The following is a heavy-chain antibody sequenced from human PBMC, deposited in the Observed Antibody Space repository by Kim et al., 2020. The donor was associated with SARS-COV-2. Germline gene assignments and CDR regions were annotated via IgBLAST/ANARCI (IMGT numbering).Heavy chain of an antibody. CDR2: IWYDGSNK. J-gene: IGHJ5*02. Sequence: GGSLRLSCAASGFTFSSYGMHWVRQAPGKGLEWVAVIWYDGSNKYYADSVKGRFTISRDNSKNTLYLQMNSLRAEDTAVYYCARDCPSPKNWYYDFWSGYYTSWFDPWGQGTLVTVSS. CDR3: ARDCPSPKNWYYDFWSGYYTSWFDP. CDR1: GFTFSSYG. D-gene: IGHD3-3*01. V-gene: IGHV3-33*01.